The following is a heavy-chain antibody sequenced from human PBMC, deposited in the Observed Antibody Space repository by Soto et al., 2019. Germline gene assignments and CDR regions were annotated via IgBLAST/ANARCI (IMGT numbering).Heavy chain of an antibody. J-gene: IGHJ6*02. D-gene: IGHD3-10*01. V-gene: IGHV1-69*13. CDR1: GGTFSSYA. CDR3: ARSYDGSGSYHYYYYGMDV. CDR2: IIPIFGTA. Sequence: SVKVSCKASGGTFSSYAISWVRQAPGQGLEWMGGIIPIFGTANYAQKFQGRVTITADESTSTAYMGLSSLRSEDTAVYYCARSYDGSGSYHYYYYGMDVWGQGTTVTVSS.